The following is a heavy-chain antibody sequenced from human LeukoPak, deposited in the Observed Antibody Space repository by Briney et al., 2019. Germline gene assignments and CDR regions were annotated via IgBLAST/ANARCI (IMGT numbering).Heavy chain of an antibody. Sequence: ASVTVSCKASGYTFTSYYMHWVRQAPGQGLEWMGIINPSGGSTSYAQKFQGRVTMTRDMSTSTVYMELSSLRSEDTAVYYCAKRGAAGWYLFDYWGQGTLVTVSS. J-gene: IGHJ4*02. CDR1: GYTFTSYY. D-gene: IGHD6-19*01. CDR3: AKRGAAGWYLFDY. V-gene: IGHV1-46*01. CDR2: INPSGGST.